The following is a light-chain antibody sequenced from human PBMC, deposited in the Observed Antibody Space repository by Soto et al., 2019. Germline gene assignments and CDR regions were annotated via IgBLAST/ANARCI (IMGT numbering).Light chain of an antibody. CDR3: QQYNSYPIT. Sequence: DIQMTQSPSVLSASVGDRVTITCRASQSIGKHLNWYQKKPGKAPKLLIYAASSLQSGVPSRFSGSGSGTEFTLTISSLQPDDFATYYCQQYNSYPITFGQGTRLEIK. CDR2: AAS. V-gene: IGKV1-17*01. CDR1: QSIGKH. J-gene: IGKJ5*01.